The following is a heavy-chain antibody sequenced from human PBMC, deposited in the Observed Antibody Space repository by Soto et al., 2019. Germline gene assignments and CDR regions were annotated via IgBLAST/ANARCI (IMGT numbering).Heavy chain of an antibody. CDR3: AKQFGAYDFASGGDS. Sequence: GGSLRLSCAASGFTFSTYAMSWVRQAPGTGLEWVSTISGGGDNTYYADSVKGRFTVSRDNSKNTLYLQMNSLRAEDTALYYCAKQFGAYDFASGGDSWGQGTLVTVSS. CDR1: GFTFSTYA. CDR2: ISGGGDNT. V-gene: IGHV3-23*01. D-gene: IGHD5-12*01. J-gene: IGHJ4*02.